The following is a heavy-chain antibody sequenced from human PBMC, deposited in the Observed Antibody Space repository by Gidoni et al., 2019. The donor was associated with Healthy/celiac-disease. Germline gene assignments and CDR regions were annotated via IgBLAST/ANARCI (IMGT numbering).Heavy chain of an antibody. CDR2: RWYDGRNK. D-gene: IGHD3-10*01. Sequence: QVQLVESGGGVVQPGRSLRLSCAASGFTFSSYGMHWVRQAPGKGLEWVAVRWYDGRNKYYADSGKGRFTIYRDNSKNTLYLQMNSLRAEDTAVYYCARDLQLVDYGGQGTLVTVSS. J-gene: IGHJ4*02. V-gene: IGHV3-33*01. CDR1: GFTFSSYG. CDR3: ARDLQLVDY.